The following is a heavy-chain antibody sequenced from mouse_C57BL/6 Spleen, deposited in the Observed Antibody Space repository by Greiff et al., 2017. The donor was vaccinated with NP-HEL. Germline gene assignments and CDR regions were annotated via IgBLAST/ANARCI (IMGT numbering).Heavy chain of an antibody. D-gene: IGHD1-1*01. CDR1: GYTFTSYD. V-gene: IGHV1-85*01. CDR3: EREVATVVATGGNYFDY. CDR2: IYPSDGSP. J-gene: IGHJ2*01. Sequence: VQRVESGPELVKPGASVKLSCKASGYTFTSYDINWVKQRPGQGLEWIGWIYPSDGSPKYTEKFKGKATLTVDTSSSTAYMELHSLTSEESAVYVCEREVATVVATGGNYFDYWGQGTTLTVSS.